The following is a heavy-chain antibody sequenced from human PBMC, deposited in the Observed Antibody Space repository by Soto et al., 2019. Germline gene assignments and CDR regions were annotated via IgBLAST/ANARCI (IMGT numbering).Heavy chain of an antibody. CDR2: LSFGNHRT. J-gene: IGHJ6*02. D-gene: IGHD5-12*01. V-gene: IGHV3-48*02. CDR1: GFSFSTYS. CDR3: TRDSGSGYSMDV. Sequence: EVQLVESGGGLVQPGGSLRLSCAASGFSFSTYSMNWVRQAPGKGLEWISYLSFGNHRTLYANSARGRFTVSRDDAEQFLYLQMNGLRDEDTAVYYCTRDSGSGYSMDVWGQGTTVTVSS.